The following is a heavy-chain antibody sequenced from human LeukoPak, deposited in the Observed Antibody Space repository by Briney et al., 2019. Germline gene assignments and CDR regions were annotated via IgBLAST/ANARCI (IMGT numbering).Heavy chain of an antibody. CDR2: TSAYNGNT. J-gene: IGHJ4*02. D-gene: IGHD2-15*01. CDR3: ARDATDAAYTPMNDY. CDR1: GYTFTNFG. Sequence: ASVKVSCKTSGYTFTNFGISWVRQAPGQGLEWMGWTSAYNGNTNYAQNLRGRVTMIIDRSTSTVYMELRSLSSDDTAVYYCARDATDAAYTPMNDYWGQGTLVTVSS. V-gene: IGHV1-18*01.